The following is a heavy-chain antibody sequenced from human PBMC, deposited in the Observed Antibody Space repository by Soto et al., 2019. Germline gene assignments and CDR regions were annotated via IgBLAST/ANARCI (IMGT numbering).Heavy chain of an antibody. CDR2: ISSSSNTI. CDR3: ARGVSSSDNGMDC. V-gene: IGHV3-48*02. Sequence: EVQLVESGGGLVQPGGSLRLSCAASGFSFSTYSMNWVRQAPGKGLEWVSYISSSSNTIYYVDSVKGRFTISRDNAKNSLYLQMNSLRDVDTAVYYFARGVSSSDNGMDCWGHGTTVTVSS. J-gene: IGHJ6*02. D-gene: IGHD6-6*01. CDR1: GFSFSTYS.